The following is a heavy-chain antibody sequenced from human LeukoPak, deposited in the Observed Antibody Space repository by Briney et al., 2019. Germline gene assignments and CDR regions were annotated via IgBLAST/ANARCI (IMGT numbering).Heavy chain of an antibody. CDR2: INSGGFST. D-gene: IGHD2-2*01. J-gene: IGHJ5*02. CDR1: GFPFSNYW. V-gene: IGHV3-74*01. CDR3: ARGGYCTTSSCNYGNWFDP. Sequence: PGGSLRLSCGASGFPFSNYWMHWVRQAPGEGLVWVSRINSGGFSTIYADSVKGRFTISRDNSKNTLYLQMNSLRAEDTAVYYCARGGYCTTSSCNYGNWFDPWGQGTLVSVSS.